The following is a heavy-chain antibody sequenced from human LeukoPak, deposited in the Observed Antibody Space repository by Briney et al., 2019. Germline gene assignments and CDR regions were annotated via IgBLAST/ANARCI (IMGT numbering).Heavy chain of an antibody. Sequence: GGSLRLSCAASRFIFSGYSMSWVRQAPGKGLEWVSAISGSGGSTYYADSVKGRFTISRDNSKNTLYLQMNSLRAEDTAVYYCAKDHSRDSSGYYVDYWGQGTLVTVSS. J-gene: IGHJ4*02. CDR1: RFIFSGYS. CDR2: ISGSGGST. CDR3: AKDHSRDSSGYYVDY. V-gene: IGHV3-23*01. D-gene: IGHD3-22*01.